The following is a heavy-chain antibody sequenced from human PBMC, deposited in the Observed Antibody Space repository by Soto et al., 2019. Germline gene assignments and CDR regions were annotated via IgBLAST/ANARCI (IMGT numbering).Heavy chain of an antibody. CDR1: GYTFTSYY. J-gene: IGHJ6*02. V-gene: IGHV1-46*01. CDR2: INPSGGST. D-gene: IGHD1-7*01. CDR3: ARSFLGTGTGPYYYYGMDV. Sequence: ASVKVSCKASGYTFTSYYMHWVRQAPGQGLEWMGIINPSGGSTSYAQKFQGRVTMTRDTSTSTVYMELSSLRSEDTAVYYCARSFLGTGTGPYYYYGMDVWGQGTTVTVSS.